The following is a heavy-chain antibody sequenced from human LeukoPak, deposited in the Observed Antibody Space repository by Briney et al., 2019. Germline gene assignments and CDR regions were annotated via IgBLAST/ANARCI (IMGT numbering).Heavy chain of an antibody. V-gene: IGHV3-48*01. CDR3: AREVSSSGAWDY. J-gene: IGHJ4*02. Sequence: GGSLRLSCAASGFTCGTYSMNWVRQAPGKGLEWVAYISRSVDTIYYADSVKGRFTISRDHAKNSLYLQMNSLRAEDTAVYYCAREVSSSGAWDYWGQGTLVTVSS. CDR1: GFTCGTYS. D-gene: IGHD6-6*01. CDR2: ISRSVDTI.